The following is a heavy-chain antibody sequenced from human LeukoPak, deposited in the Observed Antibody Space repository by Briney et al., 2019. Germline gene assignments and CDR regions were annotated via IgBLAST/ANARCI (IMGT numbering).Heavy chain of an antibody. CDR2: IYYSGST. CDR1: GGSISSSSYY. V-gene: IGHV4-39*01. Sequence: SEALSLTCTVSGGSISSSSYYWGWIRQPPGKGLEWIGSIYYSGSTYYNPSLKSRVTISVDTSKNQFSLKLSSVTAADTAVYYCARQGYCSSTSCPHAFDIWGQGTMVTVSS. D-gene: IGHD2-2*01. CDR3: ARQGYCSSTSCPHAFDI. J-gene: IGHJ3*02.